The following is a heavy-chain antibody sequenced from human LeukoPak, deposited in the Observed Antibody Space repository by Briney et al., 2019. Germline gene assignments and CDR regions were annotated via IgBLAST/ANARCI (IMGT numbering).Heavy chain of an antibody. D-gene: IGHD2-15*01. CDR1: GFTFRNYG. Sequence: GGTLRLSCAASGFTFRNYGMNWVRQAPGKGLEWVSAFSASGSTYYADSVKGRFTVSRDNSENMLFLQMNRLRAEDTAVYYCAQDLSYIGLDNWGQGTLVTVSS. CDR3: AQDLSYIGLDN. V-gene: IGHV3-23*01. CDR2: FSASGST. J-gene: IGHJ4*02.